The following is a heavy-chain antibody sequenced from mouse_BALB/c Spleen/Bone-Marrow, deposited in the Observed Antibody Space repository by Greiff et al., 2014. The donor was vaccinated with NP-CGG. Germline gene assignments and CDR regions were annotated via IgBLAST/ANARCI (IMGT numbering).Heavy chain of an antibody. V-gene: IGHV1S81*02. CDR3: ARWGCSYWYLDV. J-gene: IGHJ1*01. CDR1: GYTFTSYW. CDR2: INPSNGRT. Sequence: VQLQQSGAELVKPGASVKLSCKASGYTFTSYWMHWVKQRPGQGLEWIGEINPSNGRTNYNEKFKSKATLTVDKSSSTAYIQPSSLPSGDSAVYYCARWGCSYWYLDVWGAGTTVTVSS.